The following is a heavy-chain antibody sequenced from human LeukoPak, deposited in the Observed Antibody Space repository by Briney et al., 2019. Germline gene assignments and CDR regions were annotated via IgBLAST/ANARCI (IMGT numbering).Heavy chain of an antibody. D-gene: IGHD3-16*01. Sequence: PGGSLSLSCATSGFTFITYSMNWVRQAPGKGLEWLAYISSSSITIYHAESVKGRFTISRDNAKNSLYLQMDSLRAEDTAVYYCARDDRFGPVLDVWGQGTTVTVSS. CDR3: ARDDRFGPVLDV. CDR1: GFTFITYS. J-gene: IGHJ6*02. V-gene: IGHV3-48*01. CDR2: ISSSSITI.